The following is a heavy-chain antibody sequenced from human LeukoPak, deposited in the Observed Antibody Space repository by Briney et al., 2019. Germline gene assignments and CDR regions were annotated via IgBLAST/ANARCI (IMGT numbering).Heavy chain of an antibody. V-gene: IGHV4-4*02. D-gene: IGHD3-3*01. CDR3: AREGGFYRPLDY. J-gene: IGHJ4*02. Sequence: PSGTLSLICGVSGGSISSTNWWTWVRQPPGKGLEWIGEVYLDGRTNYNPSLGSRLTMSVDFSENHISLKLTSVTAADTAVYYCAREGGFYRPLDYSGQGTLVTVSS. CDR1: GGSISSTNW. CDR2: VYLDGRT.